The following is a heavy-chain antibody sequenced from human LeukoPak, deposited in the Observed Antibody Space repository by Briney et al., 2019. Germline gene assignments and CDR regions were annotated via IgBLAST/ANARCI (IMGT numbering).Heavy chain of an antibody. CDR1: GFTFSSYN. CDR2: ISSSSSYI. J-gene: IGHJ3*02. V-gene: IGHV3-21*01. CDR3: ARDRTRYCSGGSCYSSLAFDI. Sequence: GGSLRLSCAASGFTFSSYNMNWVRQAPGKGLEWVSSISSSSSYIYYADSMKGRFTIYSDNAKNSLYLQMNSLRAEDTAVYYCARDRTRYCSGGSCYSSLAFDIWGQGTMVTVSS. D-gene: IGHD2-15*01.